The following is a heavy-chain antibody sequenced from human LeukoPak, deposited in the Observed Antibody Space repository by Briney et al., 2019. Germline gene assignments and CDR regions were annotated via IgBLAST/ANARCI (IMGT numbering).Heavy chain of an antibody. V-gene: IGHV4-38-2*02. Sequence: SETLSLTCTVSGYSISSGYYWGWIRQPPGKGLEWIGSIYHSGSTYYNPSLKSRVTISVDTSKNQFSLKPSSVTAADTAVYYCARDALNDAFDIWGQGTMVTVSS. CDR3: ARDALNDAFDI. J-gene: IGHJ3*02. CDR2: IYHSGST. CDR1: GYSISSGYY.